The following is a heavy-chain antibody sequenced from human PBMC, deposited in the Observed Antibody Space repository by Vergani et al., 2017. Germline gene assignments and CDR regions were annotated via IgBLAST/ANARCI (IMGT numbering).Heavy chain of an antibody. CDR2: ISSSSSYT. J-gene: IGHJ5*02. CDR3: ARVSGYSSSLDTGWFDP. D-gene: IGHD6-13*01. CDR1: GFTFSDYY. V-gene: IGHV3-11*05. Sequence: VQLVESGGGLVKPGGSLRLSCAASGFTFSDYYMSWIRQAPGKGLEWVSYISSSSSYTNYADSVKGRFTISRDNAKNSLYLQMNSLRAEDTAVYYCARVSGYSSSLDTGWFDPWGQGTLVTVSS.